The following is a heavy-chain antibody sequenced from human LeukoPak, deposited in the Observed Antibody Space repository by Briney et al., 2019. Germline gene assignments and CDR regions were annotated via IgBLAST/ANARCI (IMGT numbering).Heavy chain of an antibody. Sequence: TSETLSLTCTVSGGSISSSNWWSWVRQPPGKGLEWIGEIYHSGSTYYNPSLKSRVTISVDTSKNQFSLKLSSVTAADTAVYYCAREVVVVPAARGRRWFDPWGQGTLVTVSS. V-gene: IGHV4-4*02. D-gene: IGHD2-2*01. CDR2: IYHSGST. J-gene: IGHJ5*02. CDR3: AREVVVVPAARGRRWFDP. CDR1: GGSISSSNW.